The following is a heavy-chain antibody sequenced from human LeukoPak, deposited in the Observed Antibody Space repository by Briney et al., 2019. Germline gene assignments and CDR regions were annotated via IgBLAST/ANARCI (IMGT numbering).Heavy chain of an antibody. J-gene: IGHJ3*02. CDR2: IYYSGST. Sequence: SETLSLTCTVSGGSISSYYWSWIRQPPGKGLEWIGYIYYSGSTNYNPSLKSRVTISVDTSKNQFSLKLSSVTAADTAVYYCARVLRGIAARPGTDAFDIWGQGTMVTVSS. D-gene: IGHD6-6*01. CDR3: ARVLRGIAARPGTDAFDI. CDR1: GGSISSYY. V-gene: IGHV4-59*12.